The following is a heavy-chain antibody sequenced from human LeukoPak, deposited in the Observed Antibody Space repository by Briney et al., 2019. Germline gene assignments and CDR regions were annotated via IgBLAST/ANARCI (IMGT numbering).Heavy chain of an antibody. D-gene: IGHD3-22*01. CDR3: ARVGDYDSSGYYGWFDP. Sequence: SETLSLTCAVYGGSFSGYYWSWIRQPPGKGLEWIGEINHSGSTNYNSSLKSRVTISVDTSKNQFSLKLSSVTAADTAVYYCARVGDYDSSGYYGWFDPWGQGTLVTVSS. J-gene: IGHJ5*02. CDR2: INHSGST. CDR1: GGSFSGYY. V-gene: IGHV4-34*01.